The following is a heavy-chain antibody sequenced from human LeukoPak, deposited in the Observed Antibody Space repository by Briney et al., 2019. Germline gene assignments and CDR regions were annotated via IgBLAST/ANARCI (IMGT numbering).Heavy chain of an antibody. Sequence: SEILSLTCTVSGGSISSMSYYWVWIRQSPDKGLDWIASIYYSGGTYYNPSLKSRVTISVDTSKNRFSLNVSSVTAADTGVYYCARRVGTGNFDNWGQGTLVTVSA. CDR1: GGSISSMSYY. CDR3: ARRVGTGNFDN. V-gene: IGHV4-39*01. J-gene: IGHJ4*02. D-gene: IGHD7-27*01. CDR2: IYYSGGT.